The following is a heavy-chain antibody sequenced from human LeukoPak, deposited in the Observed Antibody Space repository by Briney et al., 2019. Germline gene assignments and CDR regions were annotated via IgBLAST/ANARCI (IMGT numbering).Heavy chain of an antibody. CDR3: AVDGRREAVLGY. Sequence: GGSLRLSCAASGFTFSSYAMSWVRQAPGKGLEWVSAISGSGGSTYYADSVKGRFTISRDNAKNSLYLQMNSLRAEDTAVYYCAVDGRREAVLGYWGQGTLVTVSS. D-gene: IGHD1-26*01. V-gene: IGHV3-23*01. J-gene: IGHJ4*02. CDR2: ISGSGGST. CDR1: GFTFSSYA.